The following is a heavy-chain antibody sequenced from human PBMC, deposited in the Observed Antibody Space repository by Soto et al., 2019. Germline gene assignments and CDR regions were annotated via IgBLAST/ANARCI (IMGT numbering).Heavy chain of an antibody. CDR2: MSSDGSKI. CDR3: AKDGGVGGTLGLFDY. J-gene: IGHJ4*02. Sequence: QVQLVESGGGAVQPGESLRLSCVASGFDFTYYAMHWVRQAPGKGLESVAVMSSDGSKIHHTDSVKGRFTISRDNSQNTLYLQMNSLRKEDTAVYFCAKDGGVGGTLGLFDYWGQGTQVSVSS. V-gene: IGHV3-30*18. D-gene: IGHD1-26*01. CDR1: GFDFTYYA.